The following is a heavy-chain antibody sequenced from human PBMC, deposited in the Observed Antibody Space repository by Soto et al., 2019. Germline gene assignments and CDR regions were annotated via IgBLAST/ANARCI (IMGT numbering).Heavy chain of an antibody. J-gene: IGHJ5*02. CDR3: ARDQDSPGCFDP. D-gene: IGHD2-15*01. V-gene: IGHV3-30-3*01. Sequence: PGGSLRLSCAASGFTFSSYAMHWVRQAPGKGLEWVAVISYGGSNKYYADSVKGRFTISRDNSKNTLYLQMNRLRAEDTAVYYCARDQDSPGCFDPWGQGTLVTVSS. CDR2: ISYGGSNK. CDR1: GFTFSSYA.